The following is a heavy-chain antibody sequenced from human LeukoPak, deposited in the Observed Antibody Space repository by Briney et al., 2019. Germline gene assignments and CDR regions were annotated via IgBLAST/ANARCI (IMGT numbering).Heavy chain of an antibody. CDR3: ASSGHYGSGSYCPILVY. D-gene: IGHD3-10*01. CDR2: IIPIFGTA. V-gene: IGHV1-69*13. CDR1: GGTFSSYA. Sequence: ASVKVSCKASGGTFSSYAISWVRQAPGQGLEWMGGIIPIFGTANYAQKFQGRVTITADESTSTAYMELSSLRSEDTAVYYCASSGHYGSGSYCPILVYWGQGTLVTVSS. J-gene: IGHJ4*02.